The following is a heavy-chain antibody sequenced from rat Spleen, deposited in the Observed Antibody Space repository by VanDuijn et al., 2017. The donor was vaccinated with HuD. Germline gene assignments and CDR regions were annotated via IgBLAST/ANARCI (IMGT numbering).Heavy chain of an antibody. CDR3: ARHRILRVYPGSGYFDY. Sequence: EVQLVESGGGLVQPGRSLKLSCAASGFTFSDYYMAWVRQAPTKGLEWVASISTSGGSTYYPDSVKGRFTISRDNAKSTLYLQMDSLRSEDTASYYCARHRILRVYPGSGYFDYWGQGVMVTVSS. J-gene: IGHJ2*01. CDR2: ISTSGGST. D-gene: IGHD1-9*01. CDR1: GFTFSDYY. V-gene: IGHV5-25*01.